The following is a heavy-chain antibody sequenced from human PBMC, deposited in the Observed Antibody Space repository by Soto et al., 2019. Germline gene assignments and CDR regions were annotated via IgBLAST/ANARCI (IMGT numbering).Heavy chain of an antibody. D-gene: IGHD1-26*01. J-gene: IGHJ5*02. Sequence: SETLSLTCTVSGGSISSYYWSWIRQPAGKGLEWIGRIYTSGSTNYNPSLKSRVTMSVDTSKNQFSLKLSSVTAADTAVYYCARVHGSYVFEWFDPWGQGTLVTVSS. CDR1: GGSISSYY. CDR2: IYTSGST. CDR3: ARVHGSYVFEWFDP. V-gene: IGHV4-4*07.